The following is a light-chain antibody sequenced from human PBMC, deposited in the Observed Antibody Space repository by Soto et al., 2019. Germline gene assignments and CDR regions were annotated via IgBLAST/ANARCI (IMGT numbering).Light chain of an antibody. V-gene: IGKV1-9*01. Sequence: DIQMTQSPSSVSASVGDRVTITCRASQGISSYLAWYQQKPGKAPKLLIYAAFTLHSGVPARFSGSRSGTDFTLTISSLQPEDFATYYCQQVNSYPQTSGQRTRPEVK. CDR1: QGISSY. CDR3: QQVNSYPQT. CDR2: AAF. J-gene: IGKJ5*01.